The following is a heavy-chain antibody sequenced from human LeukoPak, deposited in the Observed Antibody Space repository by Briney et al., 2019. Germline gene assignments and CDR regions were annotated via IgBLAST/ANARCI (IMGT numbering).Heavy chain of an antibody. CDR3: ARGPRIVVVVAARARVFDP. J-gene: IGHJ5*02. V-gene: IGHV4-61*02. CDR1: GDSISSSNCY. CDR2: IYTSGST. Sequence: SETLSLTCTVSGDSISSSNCYWGWIRQPAGKGLEWIGRIYTSGSTNYNPSLKSRVTMSVDTSKNQFSLKLSSVTAADTAVYYCARGPRIVVVVAARARVFDPWGQGTLVTVSS. D-gene: IGHD2-15*01.